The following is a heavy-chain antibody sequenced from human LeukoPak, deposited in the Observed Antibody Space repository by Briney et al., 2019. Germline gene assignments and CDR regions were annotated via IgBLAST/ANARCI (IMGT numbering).Heavy chain of an antibody. V-gene: IGHV1-2*02. CDR2: INPNSGGT. CDR1: GYTFTGYY. J-gene: IGHJ6*04. CDR3: ARDVDRRGAGDV. D-gene: IGHD3-16*01. Sequence: ASVKVSCKASGYTFTGYYMHWVRQAPGQGLEWMGWINPNSGGTNYAQKFQGRVTMTRDTSISTAYMELSRLRSDDTAAYYCARDVDRRGAGDVWGKGTTVTVSS.